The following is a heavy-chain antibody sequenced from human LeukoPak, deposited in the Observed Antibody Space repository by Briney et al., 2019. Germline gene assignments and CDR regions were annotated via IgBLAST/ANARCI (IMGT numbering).Heavy chain of an antibody. J-gene: IGHJ4*02. Sequence: GGSLRLSCAASGFTFSSYAMSWVRQAPGKGLEWVSAISGSGGSTYYADSVKGRFTISRDNAQNSLYLQMNGLRVEDTAVYYCTRRLDDWGQGTLVTVSS. CDR3: TRRLDD. CDR2: ISGSGGST. D-gene: IGHD3-16*01. CDR1: GFTFSSYA. V-gene: IGHV3-23*01.